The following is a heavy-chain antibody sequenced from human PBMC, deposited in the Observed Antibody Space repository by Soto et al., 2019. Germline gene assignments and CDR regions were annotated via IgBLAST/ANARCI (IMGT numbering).Heavy chain of an antibody. V-gene: IGHV3-73*01. J-gene: IGHJ6*03. CDR2: IRSKANSYAT. Sequence: GGSLRLSCAASGFTFSGSAMHWVRQASGKGLEWVGRIRSKANSYATAYAASVKGRFTISRDDSKNTAYLQMNSLKTEDTAVYYCTRQTDCYYYYMDVWGKGTTVTVSS. CDR3: TRQTDCYYYYMDV. CDR1: GFTFSGSA.